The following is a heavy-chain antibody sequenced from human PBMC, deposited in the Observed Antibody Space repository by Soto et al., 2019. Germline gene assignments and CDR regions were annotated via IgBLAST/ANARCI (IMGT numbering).Heavy chain of an antibody. J-gene: IGHJ6*02. V-gene: IGHV3-7*01. CDR2: IKQDGSEK. CDR3: ARDWKAVAGTLDSRYYYYYGMDV. D-gene: IGHD6-19*01. Sequence: PGGSLRLSCAASGFTFSSYWMSWVRQAPGKGLEWVANIKQDGSEKYYVDSVKGRFTISRDNAKNSLYLQMNSLRAEDTAVYYCARDWKAVAGTLDSRYYYYYGMDVWGQGTMVTVYS. CDR1: GFTFSSYW.